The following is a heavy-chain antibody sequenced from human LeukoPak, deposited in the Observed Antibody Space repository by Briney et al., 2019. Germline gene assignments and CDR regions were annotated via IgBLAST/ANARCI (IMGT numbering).Heavy chain of an antibody. V-gene: IGHV4-39*07. CDR3: ASSVSGYYDSSGYYPYPYYYYYYYMDV. J-gene: IGHJ6*03. CDR2: IYYSGST. Sequence: SETLSLTCTVSGGSISSSSYYWGWIRQPPGKGLEWIGSIYYSGSTYYNPSLKSRVTISVDTSKNQFSLKLSSVTAADTAVYYCASSVSGYYDSSGYYPYPYYYYYYYMDVWGKGTTVTVSS. D-gene: IGHD3-22*01. CDR1: GGSISSSSYY.